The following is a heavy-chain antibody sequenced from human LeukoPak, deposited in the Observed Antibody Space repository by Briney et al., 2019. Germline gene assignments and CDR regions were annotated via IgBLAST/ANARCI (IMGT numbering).Heavy chain of an antibody. CDR2: ISYDGSNK. Sequence: GGSLRLSCAASGFTFSSYAMHWVRQAPGKGLEWVAVISYDGSNKYYADSVKGRFTISRDNSKNTLYLQMNSLRAEDTAVYYCARDTYMVRGVIYYLDYWGQGTLVTVSS. V-gene: IGHV3-30-3*01. CDR3: ARDTYMVRGVIYYLDY. D-gene: IGHD3-10*01. CDR1: GFTFSSYA. J-gene: IGHJ4*02.